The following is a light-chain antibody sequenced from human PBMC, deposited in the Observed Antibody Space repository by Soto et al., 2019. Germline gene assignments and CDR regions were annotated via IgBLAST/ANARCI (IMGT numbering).Light chain of an antibody. CDR3: QQYGSSPTWT. CDR1: QSVSSSY. Sequence: EMVFTQSPGTLSFSPGERATLSCRASQSVSSSYLAWYQQKPGQAPRLLIYGASSRATGIPDRFSGSGSGTDFTLTISRLEPEDFAVYYCQQYGSSPTWTFGQGTKVDIK. V-gene: IGKV3-20*01. J-gene: IGKJ1*01. CDR2: GAS.